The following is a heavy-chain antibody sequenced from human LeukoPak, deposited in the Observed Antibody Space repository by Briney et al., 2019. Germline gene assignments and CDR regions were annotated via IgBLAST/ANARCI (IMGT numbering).Heavy chain of an antibody. D-gene: IGHD6-19*01. J-gene: IGHJ4*02. CDR1: GFTFGDYA. CDR2: IRSKAYGGTT. Sequence: GGSLRLSCTASGFTFGDYAMSWFRLAPGKGLEWVGFIRSKAYGGTTEYAASVKGRFTISRDDSKSIAYLQMNSLKTEDTAVYYCTRDAVDSSGWYVFDWGQGTLVTVSS. V-gene: IGHV3-49*03. CDR3: TRDAVDSSGWYVFD.